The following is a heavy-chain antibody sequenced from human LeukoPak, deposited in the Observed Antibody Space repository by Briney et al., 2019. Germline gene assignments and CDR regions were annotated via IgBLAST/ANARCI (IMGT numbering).Heavy chain of an antibody. V-gene: IGHV3-30*02. CDR1: GFTFSSYG. CDR3: AKDTRFDVVVVAAY. CDR2: IRYDGSNK. Sequence: GGSLRLSCAASGFTFSSYGMHWVRQAPGKGLEGVAFIRYDGSNKYYADSVKGRFTISRDNSKNTLYLQMNSLRAEDTAVYYCAKDTRFDVVVVAAYWGQGTLVTVSS. J-gene: IGHJ4*02. D-gene: IGHD2-15*01.